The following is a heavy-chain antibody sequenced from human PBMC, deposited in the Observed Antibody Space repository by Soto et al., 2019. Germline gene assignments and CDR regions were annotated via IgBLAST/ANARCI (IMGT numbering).Heavy chain of an antibody. CDR2: MNPNSGKT. D-gene: IGHD1-7*01. V-gene: IGHV1-8*01. J-gene: IGHJ6*03. Sequence: ASVKVSCKASGYTFTSYDINWVRQATGQGLEWMGWMNPNSGKTGYAQKFQGRVTMTRNTSISTAYMELSSLRSEDTAVYYCARAEELGFLRYYMDVWGKGTTVTVSS. CDR1: GYTFTSYD. CDR3: ARAEELGFLRYYMDV.